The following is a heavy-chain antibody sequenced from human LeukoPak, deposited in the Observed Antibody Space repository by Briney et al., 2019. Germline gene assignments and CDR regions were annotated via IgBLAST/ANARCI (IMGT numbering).Heavy chain of an antibody. J-gene: IGHJ4*02. CDR2: MYYSGST. V-gene: IGHV4-59*12. D-gene: IGHD3-10*01. Sequence: SETLSLTCAVYGGSFSGYYWSWIRQPPGKGLEWIGYMYYSGSTNYNPSLKSRVTISIDTSKNQFSLKLSSVTAADTAVYYCARDGSSGESDYWGQGTLVTVSS. CDR3: ARDGSSGESDY. CDR1: GGSFSGYY.